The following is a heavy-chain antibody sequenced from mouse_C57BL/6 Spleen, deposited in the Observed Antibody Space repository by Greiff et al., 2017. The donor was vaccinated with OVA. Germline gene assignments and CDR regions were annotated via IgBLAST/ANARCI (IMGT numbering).Heavy chain of an antibody. CDR3: ARSLYYYGSSWYFDV. J-gene: IGHJ1*03. CDR1: GYTFTSYW. V-gene: IGHV1-69*01. Sequence: VQLQQSGAELVMPGASVKLSCKASGYTFTSYWMHWVKQRPGQGLEWIGEIDPSDSYTNYNQKFKGKSTLTVDKSSSPAYMQLSSLTSEDSAVYYCARSLYYYGSSWYFDVWGTGTTVTVSS. CDR2: IDPSDSYT. D-gene: IGHD1-1*01.